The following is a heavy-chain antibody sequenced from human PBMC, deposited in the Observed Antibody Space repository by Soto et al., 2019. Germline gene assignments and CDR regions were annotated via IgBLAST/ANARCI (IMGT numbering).Heavy chain of an antibody. CDR2: IKQDGNEK. V-gene: IGHV3-7*05. CDR3: ARDRGIAVAENFDY. Sequence: GGSLRLSCAASGFTFSSYWMSWVRQAPGKGLEWVANIKQDGNEKYYVDSVKGRFTISRDNAKNSLYLQMNSLRAEDTAVYYCARDRGIAVAENFDYWGQGTLVTVSS. CDR1: GFTFSSYW. J-gene: IGHJ4*02. D-gene: IGHD6-19*01.